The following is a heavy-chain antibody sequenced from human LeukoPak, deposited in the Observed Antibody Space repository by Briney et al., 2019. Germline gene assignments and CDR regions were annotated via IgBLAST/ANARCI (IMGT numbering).Heavy chain of an antibody. V-gene: IGHV3-7*01. CDR1: GFAFESYW. J-gene: IGHJ3*02. Sequence: GGSLRLSCAASGFAFESYWMSWVRQAPGKGLEWVAIIKQDGSEKYYVDSVKGRFTISRDNAKNSLYLQMNSLRAEDTAVYYCARGSTGIWGQGTMVTVSS. CDR2: IKQDGSEK. D-gene: IGHD2-8*02. CDR3: ARGSTGI.